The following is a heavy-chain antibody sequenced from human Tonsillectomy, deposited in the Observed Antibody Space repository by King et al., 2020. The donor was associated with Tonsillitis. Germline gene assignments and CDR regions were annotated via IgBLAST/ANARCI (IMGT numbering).Heavy chain of an antibody. CDR3: ARGPRYDSSGYLFDN. CDR1: GFTFSNYN. Sequence: VQLVESGGGLVKPGGSLRLSCAASGFTFSNYNMNWVRQAPGKGLEWVSSLTPSNSYKHYADSVKGRFTISRDNAKNSLYLQMDSLRGEDMAVYYCARGPRYDSSGYLFDNWGQGTLVTVSS. CDR2: LTPSNSYK. V-gene: IGHV3-21*01. D-gene: IGHD3-22*01. J-gene: IGHJ4*02.